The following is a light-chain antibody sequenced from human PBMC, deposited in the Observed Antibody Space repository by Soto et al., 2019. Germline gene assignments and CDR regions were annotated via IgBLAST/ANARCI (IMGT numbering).Light chain of an antibody. Sequence: DIQMTQSPSSVSASVGDRVTVTCRASQGISSWLAWYQKKPGKAPKPLIYAASSLQSGVPSRFSGSGSGTDFTLTISSLQPEDCAIYFCQQANSFPITFGQGTRLEI. J-gene: IGKJ5*01. V-gene: IGKV1-12*01. CDR3: QQANSFPIT. CDR2: AAS. CDR1: QGISSW.